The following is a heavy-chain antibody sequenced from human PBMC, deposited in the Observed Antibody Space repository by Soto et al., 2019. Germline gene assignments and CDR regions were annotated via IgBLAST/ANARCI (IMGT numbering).Heavy chain of an antibody. CDR1: GFTFSSYW. CDR2: INNDGSST. Sequence: EVQLVESGGGLVLPGGSLRLSCSASGFTFSSYWMHWVRQAPGKGLVWVSHINNDGSSTIYADSVRGRFTISRDNAKNTLYLEMNGLRAEDTAVYFCARDARYYYMDVWGKGTTVTVSS. CDR3: ARDARYYYMDV. D-gene: IGHD6-6*01. J-gene: IGHJ6*03. V-gene: IGHV3-74*01.